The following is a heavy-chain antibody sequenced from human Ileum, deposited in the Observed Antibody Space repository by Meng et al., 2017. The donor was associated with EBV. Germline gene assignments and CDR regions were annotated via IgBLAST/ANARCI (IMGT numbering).Heavy chain of an antibody. CDR1: GGSISRSDW. J-gene: IGHJ4*02. CDR2: TSHSGST. Sequence: QVQLQTSGQGLVKPSETLSLTCAVSGGSISRSDWWSWVRQPPGKGLEWIGETSHSGSTNYSPSLKSRVTISLDKSKNQLSLKLNSVTAADTAVYYCASSDYYRSDYWGQGTLVTVSS. CDR3: ASSDYYRSDY. V-gene: IGHV4-4*02. D-gene: IGHD3-22*01.